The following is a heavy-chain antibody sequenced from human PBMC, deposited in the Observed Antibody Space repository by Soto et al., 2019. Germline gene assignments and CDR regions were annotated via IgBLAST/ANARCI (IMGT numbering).Heavy chain of an antibody. Sequence: GASVKVSCKASGGTFSSYAISWVRQAPGQGLEWMGGIIPIFGTANYAQKFQGRVTITADESTSTAYMELNSLRYEDTALYYCAKEGTRVVVPAANWDYFDYWGQGTLVTVSS. D-gene: IGHD2-2*01. CDR1: GGTFSSYA. V-gene: IGHV1-69*13. J-gene: IGHJ4*02. CDR2: IIPIFGTA. CDR3: AKEGTRVVVPAANWDYFDY.